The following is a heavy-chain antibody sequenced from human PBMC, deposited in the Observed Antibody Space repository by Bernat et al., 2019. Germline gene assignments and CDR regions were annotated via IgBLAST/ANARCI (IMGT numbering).Heavy chain of an antibody. CDR1: GFTFSSYG. J-gene: IGHJ4*02. Sequence: QVQLVESGGGVVQPGRSLRLSCAASGFTFSSYGMHWVRQAPGKGLEWVAVIWYDGSNKYYADSVKGRFTISRDNSKNTLYLQMNSLRAEDTAVYYCVRVSGGYDYSFDYWGQGTLVTVSS. CDR3: VRVSGGYDYSFDY. D-gene: IGHD5-12*01. CDR2: IWYDGSNK. V-gene: IGHV3-33*01.